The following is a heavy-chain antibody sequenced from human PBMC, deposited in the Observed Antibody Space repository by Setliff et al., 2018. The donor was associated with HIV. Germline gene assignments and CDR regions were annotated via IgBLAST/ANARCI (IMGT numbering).Heavy chain of an antibody. J-gene: IGHJ4*02. Sequence: SQTLSLTCAISGDSVSSNSAAWNWIRQSPSRGLEWLGRTYYRSKWYNDYAVSVKSRITTNPDTSKNQFSLQLNSVTPEDTAVYYCARSAGLLWFGELLYDYWGQGTLVTVS. CDR2: TYYRSKWYN. V-gene: IGHV6-1*01. CDR1: GDSVSSNSAA. D-gene: IGHD3-10*01. CDR3: ARSAGLLWFGELLYDY.